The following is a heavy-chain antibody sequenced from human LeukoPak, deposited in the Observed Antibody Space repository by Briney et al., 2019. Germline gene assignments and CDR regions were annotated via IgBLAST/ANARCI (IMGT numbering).Heavy chain of an antibody. CDR1: GFTFSSYG. D-gene: IGHD2-15*01. Sequence: GGSLRLSCAASGFTFSSYGMHWVRQAPGKGLEWVSAISGSGGSTYYADSVKGRFTISRDNSKNTLYLQMNSLRAEDTAVYYCARYRDEYYFDYWGQGTLVTVSS. V-gene: IGHV3-23*01. J-gene: IGHJ4*02. CDR2: ISGSGGST. CDR3: ARYRDEYYFDY.